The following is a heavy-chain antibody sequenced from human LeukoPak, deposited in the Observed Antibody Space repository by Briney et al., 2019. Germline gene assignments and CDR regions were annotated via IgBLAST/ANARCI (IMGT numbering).Heavy chain of an antibody. J-gene: IGHJ4*02. Sequence: QPGRSLRLSCAASGFTFSSYAMHWVRQPPGEGVEWGAVILYEGNNKNYADSVRGRFTISRDNSKNTLYPQMNNLSTADTAVYYCARGELEPGCDLWGEGTLVSVS. V-gene: IGHV3-30-3*01. CDR2: ILYEGNNK. CDR1: GFTFSSYA. CDR3: ARGELEPGCDL. D-gene: IGHD1-7*01.